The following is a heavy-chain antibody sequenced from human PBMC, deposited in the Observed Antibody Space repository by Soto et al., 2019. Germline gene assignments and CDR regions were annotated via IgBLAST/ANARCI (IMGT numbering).Heavy chain of an antibody. V-gene: IGHV1-69*01. CDR3: ARDGMGTIVGGMDV. CDR1: GGTFSNDA. D-gene: IGHD7-27*01. Sequence: QVQLVQSGAEVKNHGSSVKVSCKTSGGTFSNDAISWVRQAPGQGLEWMGGIILIYGTTHYAQKLQDRLKLTADESTGTAYMELSSLRSDDTGVYYCARDGMGTIVGGMDVWGQGTTVTVSS. J-gene: IGHJ6*02. CDR2: IILIYGTT.